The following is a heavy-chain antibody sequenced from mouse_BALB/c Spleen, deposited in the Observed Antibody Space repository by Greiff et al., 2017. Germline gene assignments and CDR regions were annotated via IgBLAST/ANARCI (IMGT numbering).Heavy chain of an antibody. Sequence: EVKLEESGGGLVKPGGSLKLSCGASGFTFSDYYMNWVRQTPEKRLEWVATISDGGSYTYYPDSVKGRFTISRDNAKNNLYLQMSSLKSEDTAMYYCAREAYSPSMDYWGQGTSVTVSS. J-gene: IGHJ4*01. CDR2: ISDGGSYT. V-gene: IGHV5-4*02. D-gene: IGHD2-12*01. CDR1: GFTFSDYY. CDR3: AREAYSPSMDY.